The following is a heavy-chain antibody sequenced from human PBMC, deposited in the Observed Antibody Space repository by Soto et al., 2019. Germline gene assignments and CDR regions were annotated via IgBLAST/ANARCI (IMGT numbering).Heavy chain of an antibody. CDR1: GFTFSGYG. J-gene: IGHJ4*02. CDR2: ISYDGSNK. V-gene: IGHV3-30*18. Sequence: GGSLRLSCAASGFTFSGYGMHWVRQAPGKGLEWVAVISYDGSNKYYADSVKGRFTISRDNSKNTLYLQMNSLRAEDTAVYYCAKDSVLLWFGGNSDNTHYFDYWGQGTLVTVSS. D-gene: IGHD3-10*01. CDR3: AKDSVLLWFGGNSDNTHYFDY.